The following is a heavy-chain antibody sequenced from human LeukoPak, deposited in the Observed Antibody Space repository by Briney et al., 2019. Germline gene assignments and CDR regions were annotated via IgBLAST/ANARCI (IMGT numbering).Heavy chain of an antibody. CDR2: ISSSGSTI. CDR3: ARESDYDRLPDY. D-gene: IGHD1-26*01. V-gene: IGHV3-48*03. J-gene: IGHJ4*02. Sequence: GGSLRLSCAASGFTFSSYEMNWVRQAPGKGLEWVSYISSSGSTIYYADSVKGRFTISRDNAKNSLYLQMNSLRAEDTAVYYCARESDYDRLPDYWGQGTLVTVSS. CDR1: GFTFSSYE.